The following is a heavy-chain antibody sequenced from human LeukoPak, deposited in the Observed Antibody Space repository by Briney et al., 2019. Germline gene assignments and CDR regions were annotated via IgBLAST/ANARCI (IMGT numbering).Heavy chain of an antibody. Sequence: SETLSLTCTVSGASISGHYWIWIRQPPGRGLEWIGYAYSSGSTNYNPSLKSRVIMSVDTSKNQFSLKLSSVTAADTAVYYCARDSSGYNWFDPWGQGTLVTVSS. V-gene: IGHV4-59*11. J-gene: IGHJ5*02. CDR2: AYSSGST. CDR1: GASISGHY. D-gene: IGHD3-22*01. CDR3: ARDSSGYNWFDP.